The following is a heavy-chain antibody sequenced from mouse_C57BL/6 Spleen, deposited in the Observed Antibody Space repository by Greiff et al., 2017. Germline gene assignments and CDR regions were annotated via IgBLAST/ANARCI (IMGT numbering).Heavy chain of an antibody. CDR1: GFTFSNYW. Sequence: EVMLVESGGGLVQPGGSMKLSCVASGFTFSNYWMNWVRQSPEKGLEWVAQIRLKSDNYATHYAESVKGRFTISRDDSKSSVYLQMNNLRAEDTGIYYCTGYGYGDYWGQGTTLTGSS. CDR2: IRLKSDNYAT. V-gene: IGHV6-3*01. J-gene: IGHJ2*01. D-gene: IGHD2-2*01. CDR3: TGYGYGDY.